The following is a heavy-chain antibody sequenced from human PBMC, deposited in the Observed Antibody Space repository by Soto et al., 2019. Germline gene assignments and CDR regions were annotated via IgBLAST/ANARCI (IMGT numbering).Heavy chain of an antibody. CDR3: AREGYCSSTSCHYGMDV. V-gene: IGHV4-59*01. CDR1: GGSISSYY. J-gene: IGHJ6*02. CDR2: IYYSGST. Sequence: PSETLSLTCTVSGGSISSYYWIWIRQPPGKGLEWIGYIYYSGSTNYNPSLKSRVAISVDTSKNQFSLKLSSVTAADTAVYYCAREGYCSSTSCHYGMDVWGQGTTVTVS. D-gene: IGHD2-2*01.